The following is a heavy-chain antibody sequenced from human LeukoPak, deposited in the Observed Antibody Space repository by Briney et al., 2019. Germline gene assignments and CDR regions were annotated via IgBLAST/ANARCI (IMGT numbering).Heavy chain of an antibody. CDR3: ARGAGGFDPDLYYFDY. D-gene: IGHD2-8*02. Sequence: GGSLRLSCAASGFTFSSYEMKWVRQAPGKGLEWVSYISSSGSTIYYADSVKGRFTISRDNAKNSLYLQMNSLRAEDTAVYYCARGAGGFDPDLYYFDYWGQGTLVTVSS. CDR1: GFTFSSYE. V-gene: IGHV3-48*03. J-gene: IGHJ4*02. CDR2: ISSSGSTI.